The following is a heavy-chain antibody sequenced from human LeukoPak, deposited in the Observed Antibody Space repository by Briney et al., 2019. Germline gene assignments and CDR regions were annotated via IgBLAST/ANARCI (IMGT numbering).Heavy chain of an antibody. CDR2: INSDGSWT. J-gene: IGHJ4*02. CDR3: AREGYGFDY. CDR1: GNYW. Sequence: GGSLRLSCAASGNYWMHWVRQVPGKGLVWVSHINSDGSWTSYADSVKGRFTISRDNSKNTLYLQMNSLRAEDTAVYYCAREGYGFDYWGQGTLVTVSS. V-gene: IGHV3-74*01. D-gene: IGHD1-1*01.